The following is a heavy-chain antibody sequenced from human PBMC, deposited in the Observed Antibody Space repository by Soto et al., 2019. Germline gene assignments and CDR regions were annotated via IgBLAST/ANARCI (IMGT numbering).Heavy chain of an antibody. V-gene: IGHV4-34*01. J-gene: IGHJ6*02. CDR2: INHSGST. Sequence: PSETLSLTCAVYGGSFSGYYWSWIRQPPGKGLEWIGEINHSGSTNYNPSLKSRVTISVDTSKNQFSLKLSSVTAADTAVYYCARGPTTVNYYYYYYGMDVWGQGTRVTVSS. CDR1: GGSFSGYY. CDR3: ARGPTTVNYYYYYYGMDV. D-gene: IGHD4-17*01.